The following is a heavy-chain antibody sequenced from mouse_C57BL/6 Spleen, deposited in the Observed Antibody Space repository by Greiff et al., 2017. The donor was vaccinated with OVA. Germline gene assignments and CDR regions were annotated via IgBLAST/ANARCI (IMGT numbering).Heavy chain of an antibody. CDR1: GYAFTNYL. Sequence: VKLMESGAELVRPGTSVKVSCKASGYAFTNYLIEWVKQRPGQGLEWIGVINPGSGGTNYNEKFKGKATLTADKSSSTAYMQLSSLTSEDSAVYFCAREGGYWGQGTSVTVSS. D-gene: IGHD3-3*01. J-gene: IGHJ4*01. CDR3: AREGGY. V-gene: IGHV1-54*01. CDR2: INPGSGGT.